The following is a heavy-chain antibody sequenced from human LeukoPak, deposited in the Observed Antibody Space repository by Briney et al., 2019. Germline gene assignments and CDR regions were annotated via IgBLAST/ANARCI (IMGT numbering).Heavy chain of an antibody. CDR1: GYTFTGYY. CDR2: INPNSGGT. J-gene: IGHJ5*02. CDR3: ARGYCSGGSCYLGVNWFDP. Sequence: GASVKVSCKASGYTFTGYYMHWVRQAPGQGLEWMGWINPNSGGTNYAQKFQGRVTMTRDTSISTAYMELSRLRSDDTAVYYCARGYCSGGSCYLGVNWFDPWGHGTLVTVSS. D-gene: IGHD2-15*01. V-gene: IGHV1-2*02.